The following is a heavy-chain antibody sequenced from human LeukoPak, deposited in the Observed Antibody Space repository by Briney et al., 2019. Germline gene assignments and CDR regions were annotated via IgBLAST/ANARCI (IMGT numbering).Heavy chain of an antibody. D-gene: IGHD2-15*01. CDR1: GFTFSSYG. Sequence: PGSSLRLFCAASGFTFSSYGMHWVRQAPGKGLEWVAVIWYDGSNKYYADSVKGRFPISRDNSKNTLYLQMTSLRAEDTAVYYCVRELEGGLGDYWGQGTLVTVSS. CDR2: IWYDGSNK. CDR3: VRELEGGLGDY. J-gene: IGHJ4*02. V-gene: IGHV3-33*01.